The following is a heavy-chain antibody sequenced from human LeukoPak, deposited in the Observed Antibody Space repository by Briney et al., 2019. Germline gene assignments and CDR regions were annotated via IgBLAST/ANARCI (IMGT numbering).Heavy chain of an antibody. D-gene: IGHD5-18*01. CDR2: IYYSGST. V-gene: IGHV4-39*07. CDR1: GGSISSSSYY. CDR3: ARVYSYGLNFDY. Sequence: SETLSLTCTVSGGSISSSSYYWGWIRQPPGKGLEWIGSIYYSGSTYYNPSLKSRVTISVDTSKNQFSLKLSSVTAADTAVYYCARVYSYGLNFDYWGQGTLVTVSS. J-gene: IGHJ4*02.